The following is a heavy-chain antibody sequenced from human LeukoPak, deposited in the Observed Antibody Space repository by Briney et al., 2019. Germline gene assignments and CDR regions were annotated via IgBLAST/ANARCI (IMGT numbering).Heavy chain of an antibody. J-gene: IGHJ4*02. V-gene: IGHV3-30*18. CDR2: ISYDGSNK. Sequence: GGSLRLSCAASGFTFSNYGMHWVRQAPGKGLEWVAVISYDGSNKNYAESVRGRFTISRDNSKNTLYLQMNSLSSEDTAVYYCAKLESGGGDCWGQGALVTVSS. D-gene: IGHD1-26*01. CDR3: AKLESGGGDC. CDR1: GFTFSNYG.